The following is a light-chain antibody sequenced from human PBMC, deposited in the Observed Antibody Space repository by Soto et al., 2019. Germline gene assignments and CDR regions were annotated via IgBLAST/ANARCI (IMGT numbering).Light chain of an antibody. CDR1: QSVSSN. J-gene: IGKJ1*01. V-gene: IGKV3-15*01. Sequence: EIVMTQSPATLSVSPGERATLSCRASQSVSSNVAWYQQIPGQTPRLLIYGASTRATTIPVRFSGSGSGTEFTLTISSLQSEDSAVYYCQQYGSSPPWTFGQGTKVDIK. CDR2: GAS. CDR3: QQYGSSPPWT.